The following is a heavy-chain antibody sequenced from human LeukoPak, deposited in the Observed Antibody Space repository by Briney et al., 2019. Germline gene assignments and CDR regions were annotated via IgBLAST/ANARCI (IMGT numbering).Heavy chain of an antibody. D-gene: IGHD3-10*01. CDR1: GYTFTGYY. Sequence: GASVKVSCKASGYTFTGYYMHWVRQAPGQGLEWMGWINPNSGGTNYAQKFQGRVTMTRDTSISTAYMELSRLRSDDTAVYYCARGLLLWFGELQDNWFDPWGQGTLVTVSS. J-gene: IGHJ5*02. V-gene: IGHV1-2*02. CDR2: INPNSGGT. CDR3: ARGLLLWFGELQDNWFDP.